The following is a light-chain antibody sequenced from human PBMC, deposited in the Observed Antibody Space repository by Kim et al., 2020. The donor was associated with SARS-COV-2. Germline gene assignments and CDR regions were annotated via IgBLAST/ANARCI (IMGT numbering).Light chain of an antibody. J-gene: IGKJ1*01. CDR3: QKYNSAPWT. CDR2: AAA. Sequence: RVTITCRASQDIANSLAWYQQKPGKVPQVLIYAAATLQSGVPSRFSGSGSGTEFTLPIGSLQTEDVATYYCQKYNSAPWTFGPGTKVDIK. V-gene: IGKV1-27*01. CDR1: QDIANS.